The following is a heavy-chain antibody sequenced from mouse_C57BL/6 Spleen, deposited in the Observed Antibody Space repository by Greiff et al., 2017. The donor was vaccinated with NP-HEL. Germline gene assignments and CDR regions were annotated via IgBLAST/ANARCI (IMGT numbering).Heavy chain of an antibody. CDR2: INPSTGGT. V-gene: IGHV1-43*01. CDR3: ARGDGSSDLDY. J-gene: IGHJ2*01. Sequence: EVQLQQSGPELVKPGASVKISCKASGYSFTGYYMHWVKQSSEKSLEWIGEINPSTGGTSYNQKFKGKATLTVDKSSSTAYMQLKSLTSEDSAVYYCARGDGSSDLDYWGQGTTLTVSS. CDR1: GYSFTGYY. D-gene: IGHD1-1*01.